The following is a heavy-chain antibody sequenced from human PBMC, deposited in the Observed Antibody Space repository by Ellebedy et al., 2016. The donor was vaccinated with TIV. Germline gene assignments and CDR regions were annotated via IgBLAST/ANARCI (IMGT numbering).Heavy chain of an antibody. CDR2: ISSSGSYI. Sequence: GESLKISCAASGFTFRSYTMNWVRQAPGKGLEWVSSISSSGSYIYYADSLKGRFTISRDNAKNSLYLQMNSLRVDDTAVYYCARDQNYYDSGAFIFWGQGTLVTASS. V-gene: IGHV3-21*06. D-gene: IGHD3-22*01. CDR3: ARDQNYYDSGAFIF. CDR1: GFTFRSYT. J-gene: IGHJ4*02.